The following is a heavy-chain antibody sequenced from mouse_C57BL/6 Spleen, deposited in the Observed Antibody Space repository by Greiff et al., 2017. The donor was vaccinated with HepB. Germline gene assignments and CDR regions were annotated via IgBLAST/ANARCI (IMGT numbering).Heavy chain of an antibody. D-gene: IGHD2-1*01. CDR2: INYDGSST. J-gene: IGHJ1*03. Sequence: EVNVVESEGGLVQPGSSMKLSCTASGFTFSDYYMAWVRQVPEKGLEWVANINYDGSSTYYLDSLKSRFIISRDNAKNILYLQMSSLKSEDTATYYCARDRNYGNPYWYFDVWGTGTTVTVSS. CDR1: GFTFSDYY. V-gene: IGHV5-16*01. CDR3: ARDRNYGNPYWYFDV.